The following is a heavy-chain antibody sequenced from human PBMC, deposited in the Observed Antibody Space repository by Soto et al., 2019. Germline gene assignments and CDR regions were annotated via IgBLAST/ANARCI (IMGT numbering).Heavy chain of an antibody. J-gene: IGHJ5*02. V-gene: IGHV3-53*01. CDR2: LYSGGTAT. CDR1: GFSISDNY. D-gene: IGHD2-21*02. Sequence: GGSLRLSCAASGFSISDNYMTWVRQAPGKGLEWVSVLYSGGTATSYADSVKGRFTVSRDTSKNTLSLQLDSLRAEDTAVYYCAKTLAGDETNWFDPWGQGTLVTVSS. CDR3: AKTLAGDETNWFDP.